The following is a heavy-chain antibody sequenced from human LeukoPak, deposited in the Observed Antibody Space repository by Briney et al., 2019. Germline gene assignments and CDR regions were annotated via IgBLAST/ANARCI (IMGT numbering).Heavy chain of an antibody. J-gene: IGHJ4*02. V-gene: IGHV3-7*01. CDR1: GFTFSTHW. Sequence: GFLRLSCVASGFTFSTHWMNWVRQAPGKGLVWMANIKQDGSENFYADSLKGRFTISRDNAKNSVFLQMSSLRAEDTAIYYCARGRFTDNGVFDYWGRGTLVIVSS. D-gene: IGHD1-14*01. CDR3: ARGRFTDNGVFDY. CDR2: IKQDGSEN.